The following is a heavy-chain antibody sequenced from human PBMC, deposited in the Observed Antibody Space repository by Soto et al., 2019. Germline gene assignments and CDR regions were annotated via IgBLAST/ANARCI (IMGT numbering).Heavy chain of an antibody. CDR2: IYYSGNT. J-gene: IGHJ4*02. CDR1: GGSTSSDNY. CDR3: AREGGESSDGLYYFDS. V-gene: IGHV4-30-4*01. Sequence: SEALSVTCNVSGGSTSSDNYWSWIRQPPGKGLEWIGHIYYSGNTDYNPSLKSRLAISIDTSKNQFSLKLSSVTAADTAVYFCAREGGESSDGLYYFDSWGQGSLVTVSS. D-gene: IGHD3-16*01.